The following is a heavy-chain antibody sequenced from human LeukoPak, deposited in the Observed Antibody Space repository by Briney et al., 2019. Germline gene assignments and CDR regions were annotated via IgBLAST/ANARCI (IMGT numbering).Heavy chain of an antibody. CDR1: GFTFSSYS. D-gene: IGHD3-22*01. CDR3: ARLDSSGYYSRYYYYYGMDD. CDR2: ISSSSSYI. J-gene: IGHJ6*02. Sequence: PGGSLRLSCEASGFTFSSYSMNWVRQAPGKGLEWVSSISSSSSYIYYADSVKGRFTISRDNAKNSLYLQMNSLRAEDTAVYYCARLDSSGYYSRYYYYYGMDDWGQGTTVTVSS. V-gene: IGHV3-21*01.